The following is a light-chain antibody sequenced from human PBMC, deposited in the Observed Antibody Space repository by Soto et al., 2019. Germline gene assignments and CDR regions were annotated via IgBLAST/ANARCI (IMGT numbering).Light chain of an antibody. V-gene: IGKV1-5*03. Sequence: DIQMTQSPSTLSVSVGDRVTITCRASQTISSWLSWYQQKPGKAPKLLIYKASTLKSGVPSRFSGSGSGTEVTLTISSLEPDDFATYYCQHYNSYSEAFGQGTKV. CDR1: QTISSW. J-gene: IGKJ1*01. CDR3: QHYNSYSEA. CDR2: KAS.